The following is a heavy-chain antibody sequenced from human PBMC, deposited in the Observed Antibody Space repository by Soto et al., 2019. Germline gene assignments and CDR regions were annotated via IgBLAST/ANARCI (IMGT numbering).Heavy chain of an antibody. CDR2: IIPIFGTA. V-gene: IGHV1-69*13. D-gene: IGHD2-15*01. CDR3: ARTQIYCSGGSCYSGRYYYYGMDA. J-gene: IGHJ6*02. Sequence: ASVKVSCKASGGTFSSYAISWVRQAPGQGLEWMGGIIPIFGTANYAQKFQGRATITADESTSTAYMELSSLRSEDTAVYYCARTQIYCSGGSCYSGRYYYYGMDAWGQGTTVTV. CDR1: GGTFSSYA.